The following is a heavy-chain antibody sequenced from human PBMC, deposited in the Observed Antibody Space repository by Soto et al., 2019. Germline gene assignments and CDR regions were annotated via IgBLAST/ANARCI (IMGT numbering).Heavy chain of an antibody. CDR2: THYRSQWQN. D-gene: IGHD6-13*01. CDR1: GDSVSSSSAT. CDR3: ARLLIGTFDY. J-gene: IGHJ4*02. V-gene: IGHV6-1*01. Sequence: PSQTLSLTCAISGDSVSSSSATWNWIRQSPSRGLEWLGRTHYRSQWQNDYALSVRSRITISPDTSKNQFSLQLNSVTPEDTAVYYCARLLIGTFDYWGQGSLVTVSS.